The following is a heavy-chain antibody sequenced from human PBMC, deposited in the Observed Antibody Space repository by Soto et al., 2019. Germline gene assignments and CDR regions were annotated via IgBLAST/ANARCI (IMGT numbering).Heavy chain of an antibody. CDR2: ISSYNGNT. D-gene: IGHD4-4*01. CDR1: GYSFMSSG. Sequence: ASVKVSCKASGYSFMSSGISWGRQAPGQGLEWMAWISSYNGNTNYALKFQGRVSLTTDTSTSTAYMELRSLRSDDTAVYYCARERPTSNPLDYWGQGTLVTVSS. CDR3: ARERPTSNPLDY. J-gene: IGHJ4*02. V-gene: IGHV1-18*01.